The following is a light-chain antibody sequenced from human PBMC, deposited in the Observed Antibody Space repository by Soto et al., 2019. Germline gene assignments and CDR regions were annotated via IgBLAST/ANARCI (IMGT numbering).Light chain of an antibody. J-gene: IGKJ2*01. CDR1: QNVSSSY. V-gene: IGKV3-20*01. Sequence: EIVLTQSPGTLSLSPGERATLSCRASQNVSSSYLAWYQQKPGQAPRLLIYGASSRATGIPDRFSGSGSGTDFTLTISRLEPDDFAVYYCQQYGSSPPYTFGQGTKLEIK. CDR2: GAS. CDR3: QQYGSSPPYT.